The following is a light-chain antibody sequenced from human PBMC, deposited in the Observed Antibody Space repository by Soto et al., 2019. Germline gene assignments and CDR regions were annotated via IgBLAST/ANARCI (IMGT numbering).Light chain of an antibody. Sequence: EIVLTQSPGTLSSSPGERATLSCRASQSVSSSYLAWYQQKPGQAPRLLIYGASSRPTGIPDRFSGSGSGTDFTLSISRLEAEDFAMYYCQQYGSSLFTFGPGTKVDIK. V-gene: IGKV3-20*01. CDR2: GAS. CDR3: QQYGSSLFT. J-gene: IGKJ3*01. CDR1: QSVSSSY.